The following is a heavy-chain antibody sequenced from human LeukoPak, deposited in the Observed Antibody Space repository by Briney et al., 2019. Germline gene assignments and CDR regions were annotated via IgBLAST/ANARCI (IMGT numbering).Heavy chain of an antibody. D-gene: IGHD5-24*01. Sequence: SQTLSLTFAVSGGSISSGGYSWSWIRQPPGKGLEWIGYIYHSGSTYYNPSLKSRVTISVDRSKNQFSLKLSSVTAADTAVYYCARVRGDGYNLDYWGQGTLVTVSS. CDR3: ARVRGDGYNLDY. J-gene: IGHJ4*02. CDR2: IYHSGST. CDR1: GGSISSGGYS. V-gene: IGHV4-30-2*01.